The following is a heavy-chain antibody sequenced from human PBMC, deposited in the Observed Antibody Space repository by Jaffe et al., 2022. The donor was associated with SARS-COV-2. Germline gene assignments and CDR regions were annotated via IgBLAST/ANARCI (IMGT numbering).Heavy chain of an antibody. J-gene: IGHJ6*02. V-gene: IGHV3-21*01. CDR3: ARDKRVSTAMAAYYYYYGMDV. CDR2: ISSSSSYI. Sequence: EVQLVESGGGLVKPGGSLRLSCAASGFTFSSYSMNWVRQAPGKGLEWVSSISSSSSYIYYADSVKGRFTISRDNAKNSLYLQMNSLRAEDTAVYYCARDKRVSTAMAAYYYYYGMDVWGQGTTVTVSS. D-gene: IGHD5-18*01. CDR1: GFTFSSYS.